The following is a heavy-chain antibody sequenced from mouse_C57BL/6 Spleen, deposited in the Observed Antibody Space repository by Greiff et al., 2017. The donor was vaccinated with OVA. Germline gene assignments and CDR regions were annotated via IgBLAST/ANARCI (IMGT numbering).Heavy chain of an antibody. CDR1: GFTFSDYG. Sequence: EVMLVESGGGLVKPGGSLKLSCAASGFTFSDYGMHWVRQAPEKGLEWVAYISSGSSTIYYADTVKGRFTISRDNAKNTLFLQMTSLRSEDTAMYYCARSDYGSRAWFAYWGQGTLVTVSA. D-gene: IGHD1-1*01. J-gene: IGHJ3*01. CDR2: ISSGSSTI. V-gene: IGHV5-17*01. CDR3: ARSDYGSRAWFAY.